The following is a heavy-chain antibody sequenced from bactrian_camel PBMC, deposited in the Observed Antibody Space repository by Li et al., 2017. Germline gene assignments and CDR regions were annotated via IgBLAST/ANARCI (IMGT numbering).Heavy chain of an antibody. V-gene: IGHV3S54*01. J-gene: IGHJ4*01. CDR1: EYTESINC. Sequence: HVQLVESGGGSVQAGGSLRVSCGASEYTESINCMGWYRQSPGKEREGVAAIYLGGGVPYYTDSVKGRFTIARDDGVNAIYLQMNSLKPEDTAIYYCAAAFLLPTRYARSWYMQSDYPYWGQGTQVTVS. CDR2: IYLGGGVP. D-gene: IGHD1*01. CDR3: AAAFLLPTRYARSWYMQSDYPY.